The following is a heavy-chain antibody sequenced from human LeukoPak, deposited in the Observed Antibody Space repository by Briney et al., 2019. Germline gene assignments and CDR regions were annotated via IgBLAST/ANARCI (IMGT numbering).Heavy chain of an antibody. V-gene: IGHV3-74*01. J-gene: IGHJ4*02. D-gene: IGHD5-18*01. CDR3: ARVPTNSYGFGQ. CDR1: GFGFSVYW. Sequence: TGGSLRLSCAASGFGFSVYWMNWVRQAPGKGLVWVAHINDDGTSASHADSVKGRFTISRDNAKNTLYLQMNSLTVEDTAVYYCARVPTNSYGFGQWGQGSLVTVSS. CDR2: INDDGTSA.